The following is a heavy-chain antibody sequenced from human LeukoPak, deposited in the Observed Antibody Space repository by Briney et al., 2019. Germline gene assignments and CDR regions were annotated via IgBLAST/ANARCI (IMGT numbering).Heavy chain of an antibody. J-gene: IGHJ4*02. CDR1: GYTFTFYY. D-gene: IGHD3-10*01. Sequence: ASVTVSFTSSGYTFTFYYMHWVRQAPGQGLEWMGWINPNSGGTNNAQKFQGRVTMTRDTSISTAYMELSRLRSDDTAVYYCARDTMVRGVPRHYFDYWGQGTLVTVSS. CDR2: INPNSGGT. V-gene: IGHV1-2*02. CDR3: ARDTMVRGVPRHYFDY.